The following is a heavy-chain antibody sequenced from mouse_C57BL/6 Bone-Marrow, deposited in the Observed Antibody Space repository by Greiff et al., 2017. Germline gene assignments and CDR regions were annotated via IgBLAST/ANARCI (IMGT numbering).Heavy chain of an antibody. D-gene: IGHD2-4*01. CDR3: ARGGIYYDYDAWFAY. J-gene: IGHJ3*01. CDR2: IYPRSGNT. V-gene: IGHV1-81*01. CDR1: GYTFTSYG. Sequence: AQLQQSGAELARPGASVKLSCKASGYTFTSYGISWVKQRTGQGLEWIGEIYPRSGNTYYNEKFKGKATLTADKSSSTAYMELRSLTSEDSAVYFCARGGIYYDYDAWFAYWGQGTLVTVSA.